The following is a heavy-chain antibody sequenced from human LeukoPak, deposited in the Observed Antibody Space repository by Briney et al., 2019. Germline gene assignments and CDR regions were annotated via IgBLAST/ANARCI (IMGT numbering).Heavy chain of an antibody. CDR2: IYYSGSI. Sequence: SETLSLTCTVSGGSISSYYWSWIRQPPGKGLEWIGYIYYSGSINYNPSLKSRVTISVDTSKNQFSLKLSSVTAADTAVYYCAKSKTSLDAFDIWGQATIVTVSS. V-gene: IGHV4-59*08. CDR3: AKSKTSLDAFDI. CDR1: GGSISSYY. J-gene: IGHJ3*02. D-gene: IGHD5/OR15-5a*01.